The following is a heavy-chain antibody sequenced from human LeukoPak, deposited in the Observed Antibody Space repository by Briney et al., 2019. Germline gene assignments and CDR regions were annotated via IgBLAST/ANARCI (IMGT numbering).Heavy chain of an antibody. CDR1: GFTFSSYW. Sequence: PGGSLRLSCAASGFTFSSYWMHWVRQAPGKGLVWVSRINCDGSSTRYADSVKGRFTISRDNGKNTLDLQMNSLRAEDTAVYYCARDYWNGLDYWGQGTLVTVSS. J-gene: IGHJ4*02. D-gene: IGHD1-1*01. CDR3: ARDYWNGLDY. V-gene: IGHV3-74*01. CDR2: INCDGSST.